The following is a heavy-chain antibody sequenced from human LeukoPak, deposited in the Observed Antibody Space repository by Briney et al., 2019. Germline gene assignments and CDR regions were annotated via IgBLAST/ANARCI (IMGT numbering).Heavy chain of an antibody. J-gene: IGHJ4*02. CDR3: AKDDILTGYNLDY. V-gene: IGHV3-30*02. Sequence: GGSLRLSCAASGLTFSNYGMHWVRQAPGKGLEWVAFIQFDGGDIFYTDSVKGRFTISRDNSKNTLYLQMNSLRAEDTAVYYCAKDDILTGYNLDYWGQGTLVTVSS. CDR2: IQFDGGDI. CDR1: GLTFSNYG. D-gene: IGHD3-9*01.